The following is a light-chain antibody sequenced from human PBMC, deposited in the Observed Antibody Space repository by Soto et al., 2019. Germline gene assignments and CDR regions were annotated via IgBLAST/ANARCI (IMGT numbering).Light chain of an antibody. V-gene: IGKV3-11*01. CDR1: QSISNY. Sequence: EIEMTQSPATLSLSPVERATLSCRASQSISNYLVWYQQKPGQAPRLLIYDASNRATGIPARFSGSGSGTDFTLTISSLEPEDFAIYYCQQRSNWPPLTFGGGTKVEIK. J-gene: IGKJ4*01. CDR2: DAS. CDR3: QQRSNWPPLT.